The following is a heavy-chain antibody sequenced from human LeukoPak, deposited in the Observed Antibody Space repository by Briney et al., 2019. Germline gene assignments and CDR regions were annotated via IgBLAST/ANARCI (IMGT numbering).Heavy chain of an antibody. J-gene: IGHJ4*02. V-gene: IGHV3-48*03. D-gene: IGHD3/OR15-3a*01. Sequence: GGSLRLSCAASGFTFSSYEMNWVRQAPGKGLEWVSYISSSGSTIYYADPVKGRFTISRDNAKNSLYLQMNSLRVEDTAVYYCARQTGSGLFILPGGQGTLVTVSS. CDR3: ARQTGSGLFILP. CDR1: GFTFSSYE. CDR2: ISSSGSTI.